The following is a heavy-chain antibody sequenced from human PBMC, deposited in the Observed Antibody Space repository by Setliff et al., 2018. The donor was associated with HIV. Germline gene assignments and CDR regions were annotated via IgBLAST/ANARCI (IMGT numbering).Heavy chain of an antibody. J-gene: IGHJ4*02. CDR1: GLAFSNYR. Sequence: PGGSLRLSCAVSGLAFSNYRMNWVRQAPGKGLEWVSSISGSSSYINYADSLKDRFTISRDNAKNSLYLQMNSLRAEDTAVYYCAVSSFRDYFDYWGQGTLVTVSS. V-gene: IGHV3-21*01. CDR2: ISGSSSYI. D-gene: IGHD3-10*01. CDR3: AVSSFRDYFDY.